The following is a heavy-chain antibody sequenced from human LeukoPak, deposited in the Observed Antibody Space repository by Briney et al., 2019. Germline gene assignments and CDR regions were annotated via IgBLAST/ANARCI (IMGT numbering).Heavy chain of an antibody. CDR1: GFTFSSYG. Sequence: GGTLRLSCAASGFTFSSYGMSWVRQAPGKGLEWVSAISGSGGSTFYADSVKGRFTISRDNSKNTLYLQMNSLRAEDTAVYYCAKFRGYSYGPIGYWGQGTLVTVSS. V-gene: IGHV3-23*01. CDR3: AKFRGYSYGPIGY. J-gene: IGHJ4*02. CDR2: ISGSGGST. D-gene: IGHD5-18*01.